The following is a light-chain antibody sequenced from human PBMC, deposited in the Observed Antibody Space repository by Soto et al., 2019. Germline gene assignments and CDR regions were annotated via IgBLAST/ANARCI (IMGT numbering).Light chain of an antibody. V-gene: IGKV3-20*01. CDR2: GAS. CDR3: QQYGGSPLFT. CDR1: QGVTPAY. J-gene: IGKJ3*01. Sequence: EIVLTQSPGTLSLSPGDRATLSCRASQGVTPAYLAWYQHKPGQAPRLLIYGASHRATGIPDRFSGSGSGTDFTLNITRLEPEDFAVYSCQQYGGSPLFTFGPGTRVDFK.